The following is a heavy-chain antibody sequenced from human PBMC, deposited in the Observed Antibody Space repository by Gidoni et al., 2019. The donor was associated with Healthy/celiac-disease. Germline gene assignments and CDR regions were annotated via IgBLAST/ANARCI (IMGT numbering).Heavy chain of an antibody. V-gene: IGHV3-33*08. Sequence: QVQLVESGGGVVQPGRSLRLSCVASGFTCSSDGMHWVRQAPGKGLEWVAVIWYDGSNKYYADSVKGRFTISRDNSKNTLYLQMNSLGAEDTAVYYCARDRGCSSTSCYTLFDYWGQGTLVTVSS. J-gene: IGHJ4*02. CDR2: IWYDGSNK. CDR1: GFTCSSDG. D-gene: IGHD2-2*02. CDR3: ARDRGCSSTSCYTLFDY.